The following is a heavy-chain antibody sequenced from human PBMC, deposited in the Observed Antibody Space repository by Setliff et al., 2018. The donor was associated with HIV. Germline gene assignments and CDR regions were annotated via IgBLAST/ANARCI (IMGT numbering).Heavy chain of an antibody. V-gene: IGHV3-30*04. Sequence: PGGSLRLSCAASGFTFSDYAFHWVRQAPGKGLEWVTLISYVGTNKFYADSVKGRFTISRDISTNTLYLQMNSLRDEDTAVYYCAKEGTYRGYSYGYSCYLDYWGQGTLVTVSS. CDR1: GFTFSDYA. CDR2: ISYVGTNK. CDR3: AKEGTYRGYSYGYSCYLDY. J-gene: IGHJ4*02. D-gene: IGHD5-18*01.